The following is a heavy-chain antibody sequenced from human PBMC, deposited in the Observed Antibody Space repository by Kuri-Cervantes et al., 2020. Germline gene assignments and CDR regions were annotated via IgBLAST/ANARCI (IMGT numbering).Heavy chain of an antibody. CDR3: AKRADVSTCYSYAMDV. J-gene: IGHJ6*02. CDR1: GFTFDDYG. CDR2: INWNGSST. D-gene: IGHD2-2*01. V-gene: IGHV3-20*01. Sequence: GESLKISCAASGFTFDDYGMHWVRQATGTGLEWVTGINWNGSSTGYADSVKSRITISRDNAKNSLYLQMNSLRAENTALYHCAKRADVSTCYSYAMDVWGQGTTVTVSS.